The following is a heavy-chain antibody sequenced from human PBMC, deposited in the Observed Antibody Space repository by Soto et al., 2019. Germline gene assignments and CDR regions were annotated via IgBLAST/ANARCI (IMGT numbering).Heavy chain of an antibody. V-gene: IGHV4-59*01. CDR3: ARVYGDYLDY. J-gene: IGHJ4*02. D-gene: IGHD4-17*01. Sequence: QVQLQESGPGLVKPSETLSLTCTVSGGSISSYYWSWIRQPPGKGLEWIGYIYYSGSTNYNPSLKSRVTISVDTSKNQFSLSLKLSSVTAADTAVYYCARVYGDYLDYWGQVTLVTVSS. CDR1: GGSISSYY. CDR2: IYYSGST.